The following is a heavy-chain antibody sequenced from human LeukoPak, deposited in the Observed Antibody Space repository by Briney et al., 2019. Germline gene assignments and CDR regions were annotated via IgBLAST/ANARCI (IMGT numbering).Heavy chain of an antibody. CDR3: AKDNIDIVVVPAAYFDY. J-gene: IGHJ4*02. CDR1: GFTFSSYW. V-gene: IGHV3-74*01. D-gene: IGHD2-2*01. Sequence: GGSLRLSCAASGFTFSSYWMHWVRQAPGKGLVWVSRINSDGSSTNYADSVKGRLTISRDNSKNTLSLQMNSLRAEDTAVYYCAKDNIDIVVVPAAYFDYWGQGTLVTVSS. CDR2: INSDGSST.